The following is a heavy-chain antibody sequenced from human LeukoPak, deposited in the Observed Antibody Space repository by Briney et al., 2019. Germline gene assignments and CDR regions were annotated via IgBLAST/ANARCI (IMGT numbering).Heavy chain of an antibody. CDR3: AKLLRGVVVPYYDC. D-gene: IGHD3-10*01. J-gene: IGHJ4*02. V-gene: IGHV3-23*01. CDR1: GFTLITSA. Sequence: GETLSLSCAASGFTLITSAMSWVRHAPGKGLEWVSAISGSGDRTYYADSVKGRFTVSRDTSKNTLFLQLNSLRADDTAVYYCAKLLRGVVVPYYDCWGQGTLVTVSS. CDR2: ISGSGDRT.